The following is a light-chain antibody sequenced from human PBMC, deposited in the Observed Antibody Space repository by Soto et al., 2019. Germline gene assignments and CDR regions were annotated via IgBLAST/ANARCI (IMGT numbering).Light chain of an antibody. CDR1: PISSN. CDR2: GAS. J-gene: IGKJ2*01. CDR3: QPYNNWPYT. Sequence: VVTQSPASLSVSPGGRVTISCRAGPISSNLAWHQQRPGQAPRLLIYGASVRATGVPARFSGSGSGTEFTLTIDSLQSEDYAVYFCQPYNNWPYTFGQGTKVDIK. V-gene: IGKV3-15*01.